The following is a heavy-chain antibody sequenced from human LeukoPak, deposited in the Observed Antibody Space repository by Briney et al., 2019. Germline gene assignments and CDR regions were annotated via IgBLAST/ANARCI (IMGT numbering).Heavy chain of an antibody. V-gene: IGHV3-30*04. J-gene: IGHJ4*01. D-gene: IGHD3-22*01. CDR1: GFIFSRHS. CDR3: ARDMIMGGPPDYLDY. CDR2: LGDEGIHK. Sequence: GGSLRLSCTTSGFIFSRHSMHWVRQAPGKGLEWVAVLGDEGIHKYYADSVKGRFTISRDDSKNILYLQMDGLRAEDTGVYYCARDMIMGGPPDYLDYWGQEPWSPSPQ.